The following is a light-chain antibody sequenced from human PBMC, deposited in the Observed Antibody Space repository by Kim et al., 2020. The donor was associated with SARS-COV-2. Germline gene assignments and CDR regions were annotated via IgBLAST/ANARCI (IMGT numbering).Light chain of an antibody. Sequence: SVGDRVTLTCQASQDIGNFLNWYQQKPGQAPKLLIFDASNLETGVPSRFSGSGSATHFTLTINSLQPEDVATYYCQQYDYLPSVTFGQGTRLEIK. CDR2: DAS. J-gene: IGKJ5*01. V-gene: IGKV1-33*01. CDR1: QDIGNF. CDR3: QQYDYLPSVT.